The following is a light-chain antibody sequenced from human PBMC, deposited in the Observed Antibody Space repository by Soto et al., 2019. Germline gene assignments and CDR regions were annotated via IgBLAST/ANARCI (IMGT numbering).Light chain of an antibody. J-gene: IGKJ2*01. Sequence: EVVMTQSPGTLSVSPGERATLSCRASQNVRNNLAWYQHKPGQAPRLLIYGASTRATGIPARFSGSGSGTEFTLTISGLQSEDFAVYYCQHYEDWALYTFGQGTRLDLK. CDR3: QHYEDWALYT. CDR1: QNVRNN. V-gene: IGKV3-15*01. CDR2: GAS.